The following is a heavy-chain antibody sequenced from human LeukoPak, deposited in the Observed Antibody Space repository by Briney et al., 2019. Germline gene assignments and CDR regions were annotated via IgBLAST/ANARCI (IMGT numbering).Heavy chain of an antibody. D-gene: IGHD3-9*01. CDR3: ARDPSRYFDWSGWFDP. V-gene: IGHV1-46*01. CDR1: GYTLTELS. CDR2: INPSGGST. J-gene: IGHJ5*02. Sequence: ASVKVSCKVSGYTLTELSMHWVRQAPGLGLEWMGIINPSGGSTSYAQKFQGRVTMTRDTSTSTVYMELSSLRSEDTAVYYCARDPSRYFDWSGWFDPWGQGTLVTVSS.